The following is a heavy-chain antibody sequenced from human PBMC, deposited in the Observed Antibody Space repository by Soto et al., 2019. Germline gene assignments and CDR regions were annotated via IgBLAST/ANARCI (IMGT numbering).Heavy chain of an antibody. J-gene: IGHJ4*02. CDR1: GFTFTGYS. CDR3: ARGVMLTEWDFDN. Sequence: QVQLMESGGGVVQPGGSVRLSYETSGFTFTGYSMHWFRQAPGKGLGWVAVTCSDGGTKFYADCVNGRFTDTRDNSRKTLFLEMNSLRTEDTDIYYFARGVMLTEWDFDNWGQGILVTVSS. V-gene: IGHV3-30-3*01. CDR2: TCSDGGTK. D-gene: IGHD3-16*01.